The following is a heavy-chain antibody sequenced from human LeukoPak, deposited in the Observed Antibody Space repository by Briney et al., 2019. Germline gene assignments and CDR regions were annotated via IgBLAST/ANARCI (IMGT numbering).Heavy chain of an antibody. V-gene: IGHV3-9*01. J-gene: IGHJ6*02. CDR2: ISWNSGSI. CDR1: GFTFDDYA. D-gene: IGHD1-7*01. CDR3: AKDKARLELRADGMDV. Sequence: GGSLRLSCAASGFTFDDYAMHWVRQAPGKGLEWVSGISWNSGSIGYADSVKGRFTISRDNAKNSLYLQMNSLRAEDTALYHCAKDKARLELRADGMDVWGQGTTVTVSS.